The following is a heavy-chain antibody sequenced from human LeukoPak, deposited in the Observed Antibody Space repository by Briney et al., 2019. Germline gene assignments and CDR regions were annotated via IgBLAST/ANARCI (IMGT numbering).Heavy chain of an antibody. CDR1: GDSINNNVYY. Sequence: SETLSLTCTVSGDSINNNVYYWGWIRQPPGKGLEWIGSIYYSGSTYYNPSLKSRVTISVDTSKNQFSLKLSSVTAADTAVYYCARDSIAVAGLGYWGQGTLVTVSS. J-gene: IGHJ4*02. CDR2: IYYSGST. CDR3: ARDSIAVAGLGY. D-gene: IGHD6-19*01. V-gene: IGHV4-39*07.